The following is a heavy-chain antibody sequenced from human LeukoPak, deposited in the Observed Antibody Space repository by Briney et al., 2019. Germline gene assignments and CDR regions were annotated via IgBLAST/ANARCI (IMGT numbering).Heavy chain of an antibody. J-gene: IGHJ4*02. CDR2: INHSGSN. CDR1: GGSFSGYY. CDR3: ARLPGIRPRLRYFDH. D-gene: IGHD3-9*01. Sequence: PSETLSLTCAVYGGSFSGYYWSWLRQPPGKGLEWIGEINHSGSNNYNPSLKSRVTISVDTSKNQFSLKLSSVTAADTAVYYCARLPGIRPRLRYFDHWGQGTLVTVSS. V-gene: IGHV4-34*01.